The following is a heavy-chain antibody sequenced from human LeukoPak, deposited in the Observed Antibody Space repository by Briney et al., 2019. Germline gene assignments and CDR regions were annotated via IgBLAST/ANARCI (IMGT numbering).Heavy chain of an antibody. Sequence: SETLSLTCTVSGGSISSGSYYWRWIRQPAGKGLEWIGRIYTSGSTNYNPSLKSRVTISVDTSKNQFSLKLSSVTAADTAVYYCARDWGIAAAARGQGTLVTVSS. CDR1: GGSISSGSYY. J-gene: IGHJ4*02. V-gene: IGHV4-61*02. CDR2: IYTSGST. CDR3: ARDWGIAAAA. D-gene: IGHD6-13*01.